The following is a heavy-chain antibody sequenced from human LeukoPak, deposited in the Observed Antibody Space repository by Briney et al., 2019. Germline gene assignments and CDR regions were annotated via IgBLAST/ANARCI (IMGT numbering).Heavy chain of an antibody. CDR1: GYTFTAYY. J-gene: IGHJ4*02. CDR2: INPNSGGT. D-gene: IGHD2-15*01. Sequence: ASVKVSCKTSGYTFTAYYINWVRQAPGQGLEWMGWINPNSGGTNYAQKFQGRVTMTRDTSISTAYMELSRLRSDDTAVYYCVRVLEYCSGGSCYPGYYFDYWGQGTLVTVSS. CDR3: VRVLEYCSGGSCYPGYYFDY. V-gene: IGHV1-2*02.